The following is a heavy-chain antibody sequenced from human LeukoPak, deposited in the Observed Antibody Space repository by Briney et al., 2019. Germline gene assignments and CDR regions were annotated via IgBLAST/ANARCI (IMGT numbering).Heavy chain of an antibody. V-gene: IGHV4-4*07. CDR2: IYTTGST. CDR3: ARDGFYDSSGYYYNWVFDY. CDR1: GGSISSYY. Sequence: SETLSLTCTVSGGSISSYYWSWIRQPAGKGLEWIGRIYTTGSTYYNHFLKSRVTMAVDTSKNQFSLRLSSVTAADTAVYYCARDGFYDSSGYYYNWVFDYWGQGTLVTVSS. D-gene: IGHD3-22*01. J-gene: IGHJ4*02.